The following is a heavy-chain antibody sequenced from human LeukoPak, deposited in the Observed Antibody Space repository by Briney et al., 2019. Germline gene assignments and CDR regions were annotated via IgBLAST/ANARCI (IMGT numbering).Heavy chain of an antibody. D-gene: IGHD3-10*01. CDR3: AKDHDGYYFDY. CDR1: GFTFSSYG. CDR2: IWYDGSNK. Sequence: PGGSLRLSCAASGFTFSSYGMPWVRQAPGKGLEWVAVIWYDGSNKYYADSVKGRFTISRDNSKNTLYLQMNSLRAEDTAVYYCAKDHDGYYFDYWGQGTLVTVSS. J-gene: IGHJ4*02. V-gene: IGHV3-33*06.